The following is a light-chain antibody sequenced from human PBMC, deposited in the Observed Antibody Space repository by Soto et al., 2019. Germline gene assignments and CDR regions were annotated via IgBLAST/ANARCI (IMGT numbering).Light chain of an antibody. V-gene: IGKV3-11*01. Sequence: EIVVTQSPATLSVSPGERATLSCRASQSVSSNLAWYQQKPGQAPRLLTYGASTRATGIPARFSGSGSGTDFTLTISSLEPEDFAVYYCQQRRSWPPTITFGQGTRLEIK. CDR2: GAS. J-gene: IGKJ5*01. CDR3: QQRRSWPPTIT. CDR1: QSVSSN.